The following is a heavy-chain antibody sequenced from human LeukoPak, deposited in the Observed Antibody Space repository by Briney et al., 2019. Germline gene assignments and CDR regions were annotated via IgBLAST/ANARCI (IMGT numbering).Heavy chain of an antibody. CDR3: ARKGYSYGYRGVDY. D-gene: IGHD5-18*01. CDR1: GGSISSYY. V-gene: IGHV4-4*07. J-gene: IGHJ4*02. Sequence: SETLSLTCTVSGGSISSYYWSWIRQPAGKGLEWNGRIYTSGSTNYNPSLKSRVTMSVDTSKNQFSLKLSSVTAADTAVYYCARKGYSYGYRGVDYWGQGTLVTVSS. CDR2: IYTSGST.